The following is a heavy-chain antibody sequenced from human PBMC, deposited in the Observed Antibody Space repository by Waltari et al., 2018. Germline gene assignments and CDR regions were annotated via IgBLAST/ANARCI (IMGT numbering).Heavy chain of an antibody. CDR3: ATYIGASIGTAAFDV. J-gene: IGHJ3*01. Sequence: QLQLQESGPGLVKPSETLSLSCSVSAGSITSNRHYWGWIRQPPGQGLEWLGTISSNGAPYSSPSLRGRVTVSRDTSMNQLSLKLGSVTAADTAVYYCATYIGASIGTAAFDVWGQGTMVTVSS. CDR2: ISSNGAP. V-gene: IGHV4-39*01. CDR1: AGSITSNRHY. D-gene: IGHD5-12*01.